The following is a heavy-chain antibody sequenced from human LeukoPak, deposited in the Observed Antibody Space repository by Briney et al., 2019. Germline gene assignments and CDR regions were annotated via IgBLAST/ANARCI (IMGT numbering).Heavy chain of an antibody. CDR3: ARVPGYSSGWYRREFHYGMDV. D-gene: IGHD6-19*01. J-gene: IGHJ6*02. V-gene: IGHV4-59*01. CDR1: GGSISSYY. Sequence: SEALSLTCTVSGGSISSYYWSWIRQPPGKGLEWIGYIYYSGGTNYNPSLKSRVTISVDTSKNQFSLKLSSVTAADTAVYYCARVPGYSSGWYRREFHYGMDVWGQGTTVTVSS. CDR2: IYYSGGT.